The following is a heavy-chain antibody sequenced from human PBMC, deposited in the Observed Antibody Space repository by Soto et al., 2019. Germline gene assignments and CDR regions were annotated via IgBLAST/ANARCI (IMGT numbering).Heavy chain of an antibody. V-gene: IGHV1-69*13. CDR3: VRDSGAKLSSS. Sequence: ASVKVSCKASGGTFSSYRINWVRQAPGQGLEWVGGIVPIYRTADYAQNFQGRVTITADESARTAYMELRSLTSQDTAVYYCVRDSGAKLSSSWGQGTLVTVSS. J-gene: IGHJ4*02. CDR2: IVPIYRTA. CDR1: GGTFSSYR. D-gene: IGHD6-13*01.